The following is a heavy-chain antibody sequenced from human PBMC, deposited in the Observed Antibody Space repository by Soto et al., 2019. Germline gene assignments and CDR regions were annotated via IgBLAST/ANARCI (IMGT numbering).Heavy chain of an antibody. CDR2: IHHSGST. CDR1: GGPVRSPH. D-gene: IGHD1-26*01. Sequence: LGDPSPPLTVSGGPVRSPHWGLGRPPPGKGLEWIGEIHHSGSTNYNPSLKSRVTISVDTSKNQFSLKLSSVTAAATAVYYCARGGSYCSYWFDPWGQGTLVTVSS. CDR3: ARGGSYCSYWFDP. V-gene: IGHV4-34*01. J-gene: IGHJ5*02.